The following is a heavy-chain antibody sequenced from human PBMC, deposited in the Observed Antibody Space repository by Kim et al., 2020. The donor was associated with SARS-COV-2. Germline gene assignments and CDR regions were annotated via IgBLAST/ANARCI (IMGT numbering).Heavy chain of an antibody. Sequence: SETLSLTCAVYGGSFSGYYWSWIRQPPGKGLEWIGEINHSGSTNYNPSLKSRVTISVDTSKNQFSLKLSSVTAADTAVYYCARGVYLDIVVVPAAIRLDPWGQGTLVTVSS. CDR1: GGSFSGYY. CDR3: ARGVYLDIVVVPAAIRLDP. J-gene: IGHJ5*02. CDR2: INHSGST. V-gene: IGHV4-34*01. D-gene: IGHD2-2*02.